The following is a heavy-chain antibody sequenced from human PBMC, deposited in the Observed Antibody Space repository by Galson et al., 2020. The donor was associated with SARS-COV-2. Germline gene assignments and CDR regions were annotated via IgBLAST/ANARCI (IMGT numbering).Heavy chain of an antibody. Sequence: SETLSLTCAVYGGSFSGYYWSWIRQPPGKGLEWIGEINHSGSTNYNPSLKSRVTIAVDTSKNQFSLKLSSVTAADTAVYYCARGAPQQLVLGGRRSGQLYNWFDPWSQGTLVTGSS. CDR2: INHSGST. D-gene: IGHD6-13*01. J-gene: IGHJ5*02. V-gene: IGHV4-34*01. CDR3: ARGAPQQLVLGGRRSGQLYNWFDP. CDR1: GGSFSGYY.